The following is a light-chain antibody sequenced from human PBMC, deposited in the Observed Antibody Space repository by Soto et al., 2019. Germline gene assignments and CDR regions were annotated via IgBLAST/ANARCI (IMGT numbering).Light chain of an antibody. CDR3: QQYGSPPRT. CDR2: DAS. J-gene: IGKJ1*01. V-gene: IGKV3-20*01. CDR1: RSVGNY. Sequence: DIVLTQSPATLSLSPGERATLSCRASRSVGNYLAWYQQKPGQAPRLLIYDASSRATGIPDRFSGSGSGTDFTLTISRLEPEDFAVYYCQQYGSPPRTFGQGTKVDIK.